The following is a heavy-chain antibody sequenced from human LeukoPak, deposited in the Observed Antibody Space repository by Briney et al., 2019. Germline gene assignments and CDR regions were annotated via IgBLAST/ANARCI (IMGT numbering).Heavy chain of an antibody. CDR2: IYPGDSDT. CDR3: ARIQYVWGSYFDY. Sequence: GESLKISCKGSGYIFTSYWIGWVRQMPGKGLEWMGIIYPGDSDTRYSPSFQGQVTISADKSISTAYLQWSSLKASDTAIYYCARIQYVWGSYFDYSGPGTLVTVSS. CDR1: GYIFTSYW. V-gene: IGHV5-51*01. J-gene: IGHJ4*02. D-gene: IGHD3-16*01.